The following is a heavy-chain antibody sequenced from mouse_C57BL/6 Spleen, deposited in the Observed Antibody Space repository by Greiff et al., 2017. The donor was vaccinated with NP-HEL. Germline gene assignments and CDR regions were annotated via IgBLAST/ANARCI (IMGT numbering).Heavy chain of an antibody. CDR3: AREGYDGYYGWFAY. CDR2: IDPSDSET. D-gene: IGHD2-3*01. CDR1: GYTFTSYW. J-gene: IGHJ3*01. Sequence: VQLQQPGAELVRPGSSVKLSCKASGYTFTSYWMHWVKQRPIQGLEWIGNIDPSDSETHYNQKFKDKATLTVDKSSSTAYMQLSSRTSEDSAVYYCAREGYDGYYGWFAYWGQGTLVTVSA. V-gene: IGHV1-52*01.